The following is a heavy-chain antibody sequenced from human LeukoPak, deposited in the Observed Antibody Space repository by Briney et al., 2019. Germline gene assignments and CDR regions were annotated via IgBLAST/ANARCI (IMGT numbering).Heavy chain of an antibody. CDR1: GGSISSGSYY. D-gene: IGHD3-22*01. Sequence: PSETLSLTCTVSGGSISSGSYYWSWIRQPAGKGLEWIGRIYTSGSTNYNPSLKSRVTISVDTSKNQFSLKLSSVTAADTAVYHCARDLYYYDSSGYYLWGFDIWGQGTMVTVSS. CDR3: ARDLYYYDSSGYYLWGFDI. CDR2: IYTSGST. J-gene: IGHJ3*02. V-gene: IGHV4-61*02.